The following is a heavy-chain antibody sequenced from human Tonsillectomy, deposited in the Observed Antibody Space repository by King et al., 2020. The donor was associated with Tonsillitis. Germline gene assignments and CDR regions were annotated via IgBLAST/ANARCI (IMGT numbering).Heavy chain of an antibody. CDR2: IKQDGSGK. D-gene: IGHD2-15*01. CDR3: ARDXVVVVAATPHLXY. V-gene: IGHV3-7*01. J-gene: IGHJ4*01. CDR1: GFAFNNYW. Sequence: VQLVESGGGLVQPGGSLRLSCVASGFAFNNYWMSWVRQAPGKGLEWVANIKQDGSGKYYVDSVKGRFTISRDNAKNSLYLQMNSLTAEDTAVYYCARDXVVVVAATPHLXYWGXGTLVTVSS.